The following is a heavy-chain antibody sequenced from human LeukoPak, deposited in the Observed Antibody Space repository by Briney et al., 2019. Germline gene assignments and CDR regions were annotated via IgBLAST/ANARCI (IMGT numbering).Heavy chain of an antibody. CDR1: GGSVSSGSYY. J-gene: IGHJ4*02. Sequence: SETLSLTCTVSGGSVSSGSYYWSWIRQPPGKGLEWIGYIYYSGSTNYNPSLKSRVTISVDTSKNQFSLKLSSVTAADTAVYYCARGAVTSPSFDYWGQGTLVTVSS. D-gene: IGHD4-17*01. V-gene: IGHV4-61*01. CDR3: ARGAVTSPSFDY. CDR2: IYYSGST.